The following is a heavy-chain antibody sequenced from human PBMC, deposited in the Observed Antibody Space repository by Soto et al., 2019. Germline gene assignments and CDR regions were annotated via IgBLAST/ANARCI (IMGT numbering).Heavy chain of an antibody. CDR2: IYYSGNT. J-gene: IGHJ5*02. CDR3: TRYYYGSGSSNWFDP. D-gene: IGHD3-10*01. V-gene: IGHV4-31*03. Sequence: QVQLQESGPGLVKPSQTLSLTCTVSGGSINSGGYYWSWIRQRPGKGLEWIGYIYYSGNTYYDPSLKSRVTISVDTSKDQFYLKLNSVTAADTAVYYCTRYYYGSGSSNWFDPWGQGTLVTVSS. CDR1: GGSINSGGYY.